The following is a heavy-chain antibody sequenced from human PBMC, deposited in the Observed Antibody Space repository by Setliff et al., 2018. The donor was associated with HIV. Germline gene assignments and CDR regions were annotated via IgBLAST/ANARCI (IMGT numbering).Heavy chain of an antibody. Sequence: EASVKVSCKASGYNFTDYDINWVRQATGQGLEWMGWMNPNNGNTGYAEKFQGRVTMTRDTSISTAYMELSSLRSDDTAVYYCATGTAPRPASVLEFLEWLFPNWFDPWGQGTLVTVSS. D-gene: IGHD3-3*02. CDR3: ATGTAPRPASVLEFLEWLFPNWFDP. CDR2: MNPNNGNT. CDR1: GYNFTDYD. V-gene: IGHV1-8*02. J-gene: IGHJ5*02.